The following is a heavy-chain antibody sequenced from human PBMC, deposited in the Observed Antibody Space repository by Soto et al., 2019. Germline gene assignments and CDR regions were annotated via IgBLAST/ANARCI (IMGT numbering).Heavy chain of an antibody. CDR3: ARMLTGYPDYYYYYYMDV. J-gene: IGHJ6*03. D-gene: IGHD3-9*01. V-gene: IGHV4-39*01. CDR1: GGSISSSSYY. CDR2: IYYSGST. Sequence: SDTPSLTFTVSGGSISSSSYYWCWILQPPGKGLEWIGSIYYSGSTYYNPSLKSRVTISVDTSKNQFSLKLSSVTAADTAVYYCARMLTGYPDYYYYYYMDVWGKGTTVTVSS.